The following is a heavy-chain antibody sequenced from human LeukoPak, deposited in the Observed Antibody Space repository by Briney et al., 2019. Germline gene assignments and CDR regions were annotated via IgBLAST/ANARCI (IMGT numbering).Heavy chain of an antibody. Sequence: GESLKISCKGSGYHFTSYGIGWVRQMLGKGMEWMGIIYPGDSDARYSPSFQGQVTISADKSISTAYLQWSSLRASDTAMHYCARGVEMATLNAFDIWGQGTMVTVSS. CDR2: IYPGDSDA. D-gene: IGHD5-24*01. J-gene: IGHJ3*02. V-gene: IGHV5-51*01. CDR3: ARGVEMATLNAFDI. CDR1: GYHFTSYG.